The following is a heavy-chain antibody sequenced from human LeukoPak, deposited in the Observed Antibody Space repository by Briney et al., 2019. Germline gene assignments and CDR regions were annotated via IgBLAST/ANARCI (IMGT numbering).Heavy chain of an antibody. J-gene: IGHJ4*02. Sequence: GGSLRLSCAASGFTFSSYGMHWVRQAPGRGLEWVAFIQYDGAYKYYTDSVKGRFTISRDASKSMVYLQVSTVRPEDTAVYYCANRVSIRSGYPFDHWGQGTLVTVSS. D-gene: IGHD3-3*01. CDR2: IQYDGAYK. V-gene: IGHV3-30*02. CDR1: GFTFSSYG. CDR3: ANRVSIRSGYPFDH.